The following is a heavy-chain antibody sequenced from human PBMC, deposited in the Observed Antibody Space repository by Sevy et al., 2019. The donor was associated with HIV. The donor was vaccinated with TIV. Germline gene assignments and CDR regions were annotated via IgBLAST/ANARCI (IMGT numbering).Heavy chain of an antibody. CDR1: GFSFGTYS. Sequence: GGSLRLSCAGSGFSFGTYSMHWVRQAPGKGLEWVAVIWYDGTKQYYADSVKGRVTVSRDNSKNTMDLHMNALRPEDTAVYYCARGPDTEISLHHVLRSFEWVFRGKSFDYWGQGTLVTVSS. CDR2: IWYDGTKQ. J-gene: IGHJ4*02. CDR3: ARGPDTEISLHHVLRSFEWVFRGKSFDY. D-gene: IGHD3-3*01. V-gene: IGHV3-30*04.